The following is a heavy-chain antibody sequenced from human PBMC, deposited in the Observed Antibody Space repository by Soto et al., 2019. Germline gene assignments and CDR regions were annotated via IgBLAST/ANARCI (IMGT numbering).Heavy chain of an antibody. Sequence: QVHLQESGPGRVKPSETLSLTCSVSGGSVYDFYWNWLRQTPGKGLEWIGNIYNNGRTNYNPSPKNRVTISIDTSKNQFSLHLSSVTTADTAMYFCARGHGIYVRFDSWGQGTLVSVSS. CDR2: IYNNGRT. D-gene: IGHD3-10*02. CDR3: ARGHGIYVRFDS. CDR1: GGSVYDFY. V-gene: IGHV4-59*02. J-gene: IGHJ4*02.